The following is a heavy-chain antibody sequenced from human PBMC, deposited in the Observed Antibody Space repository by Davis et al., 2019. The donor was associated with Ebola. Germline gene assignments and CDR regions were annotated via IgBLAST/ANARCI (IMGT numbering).Heavy chain of an antibody. CDR2: IWYDGSNK. V-gene: IGHV3-33*01. Sequence: PGGSLRLSCAASGFTFSSYGMHWVRQAPGKGLEWVAVIWYDGSNKYYADSVKGRFTISRDNSKNTLYLQMNSLRAEDTAVYYCARERTVTLTDYSGWGAFDIWGQGTMVTVSS. D-gene: IGHD4-17*01. CDR3: ARERTVTLTDYSGWGAFDI. CDR1: GFTFSSYG. J-gene: IGHJ3*02.